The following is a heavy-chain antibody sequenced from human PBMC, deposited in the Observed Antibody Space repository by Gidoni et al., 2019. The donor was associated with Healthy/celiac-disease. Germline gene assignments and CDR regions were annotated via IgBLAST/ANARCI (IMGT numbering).Heavy chain of an antibody. V-gene: IGHV4-34*01. CDR2: INHSGST. CDR3: ARGPEDGHFDY. J-gene: IGHJ4*02. Sequence: QVQLQQWGAGLLKPSETLSLTCSVYGGSFSGYSWSWIRQPPGKGLEWIGEINHSGSTNYNPSLKSRVTISVDTSKNQFSLKLSSVTAADTAVYYCARGPEDGHFDYWGQGTLVTVSS. CDR1: GGSFSGYS.